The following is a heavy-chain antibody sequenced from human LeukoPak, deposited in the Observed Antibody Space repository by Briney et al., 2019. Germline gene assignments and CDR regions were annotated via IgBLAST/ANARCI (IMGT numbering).Heavy chain of an antibody. CDR1: GYTFTSYG. J-gene: IGHJ5*02. Sequence: ASVKVSCKASGYTFTSYGFSWVRQAPGQGLEWMGRTSAYDGNTKLAQKFQGRVTMTRDTSISTAYMELSRLRSDDTAVYYCARAHSLYGSGDNWFDPWGQGTLVTVSS. D-gene: IGHD3-10*01. V-gene: IGHV1-18*01. CDR2: TSAYDGNT. CDR3: ARAHSLYGSGDNWFDP.